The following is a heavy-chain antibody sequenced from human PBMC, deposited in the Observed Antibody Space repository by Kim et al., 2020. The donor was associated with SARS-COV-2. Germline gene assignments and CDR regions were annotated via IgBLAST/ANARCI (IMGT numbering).Heavy chain of an antibody. J-gene: IGHJ6*02. D-gene: IGHD2-21*01. Sequence: GGSLRLSCAASGFTFDDYTMHWVRQAPGKGLEWVSLISWDGGSTYYADSVKGRFTISRDNSKNSLYLQMNSLRTEDTALYYCAKDLSGRRLSYYYYGMDVWGQGTTVTVSS. CDR1: GFTFDDYT. V-gene: IGHV3-43*01. CDR2: ISWDGGST. CDR3: AKDLSGRRLSYYYYGMDV.